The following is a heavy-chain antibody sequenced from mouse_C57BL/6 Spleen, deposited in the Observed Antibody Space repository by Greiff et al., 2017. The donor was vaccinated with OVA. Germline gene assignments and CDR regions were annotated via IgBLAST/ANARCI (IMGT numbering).Heavy chain of an antibody. D-gene: IGHD1-1*01. Sequence: QVQLKQSGAELVRPGASVTLSCKASGYTFTDYEMHWVKQTPVHGLEWIGAIDPETGGTAYNQKFKGKAILTADKSSSTAYMELRSLTSEDSAVYYCTRCPYYGSSHLDYWGQGTTLTVSS. CDR3: TRCPYYGSSHLDY. CDR2: IDPETGGT. V-gene: IGHV1-15*01. J-gene: IGHJ2*01. CDR1: GYTFTDYE.